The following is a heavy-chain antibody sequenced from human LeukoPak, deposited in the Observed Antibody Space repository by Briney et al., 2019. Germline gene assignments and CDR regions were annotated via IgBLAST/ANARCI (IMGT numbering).Heavy chain of an antibody. CDR3: AKGTYYYDSSGYYFGYYYMDV. D-gene: IGHD3-22*01. CDR2: ISGSGGST. Sequence: GGSLRLSCAASGFTFSSYAMSWVRQAPGKGLEWVSAISGSGGSTYYADSVKGRFIISGDNSKNTLYLQMNSLRAEDTAVYYCAKGTYYYDSSGYYFGYYYMDVWGKGTTVTVSS. CDR1: GFTFSSYA. J-gene: IGHJ6*03. V-gene: IGHV3-23*01.